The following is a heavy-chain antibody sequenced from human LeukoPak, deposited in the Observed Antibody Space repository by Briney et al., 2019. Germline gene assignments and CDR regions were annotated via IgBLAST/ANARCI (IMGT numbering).Heavy chain of an antibody. Sequence: SETLSLTCTVSGGSFSTYYWSWIRQPAGKGLEWIGRIYTSGSTNYNPSLKSRVTISVDTSKNQFSLKLSSVTAADTAVYYCARDLGYPGSGSYPNWGQGTLVTVSS. J-gene: IGHJ4*02. D-gene: IGHD3-10*01. CDR3: ARDLGYPGSGSYPN. CDR2: IYTSGST. CDR1: GGSFSTYY. V-gene: IGHV4-4*07.